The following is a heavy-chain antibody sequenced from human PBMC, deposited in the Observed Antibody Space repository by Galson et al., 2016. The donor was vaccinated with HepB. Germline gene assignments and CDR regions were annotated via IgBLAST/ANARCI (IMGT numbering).Heavy chain of an antibody. J-gene: IGHJ5*02. CDR1: AFSFEIYS. CDR2: ISYDGAEK. CDR3: ARDPLVWANGVATHWASDS. V-gene: IGHV3-30-3*01. Sequence: SLRLSCAASAFSFEIYSMHWVRQAPGKGLEWVALISYDGAEKYIADSVRGRFTSSRDNSKKTVYLQMRSLRVDDTAVYYCARDPLVWANGVATHWASDSWGQGALVTVSS. D-gene: IGHD2-8*01.